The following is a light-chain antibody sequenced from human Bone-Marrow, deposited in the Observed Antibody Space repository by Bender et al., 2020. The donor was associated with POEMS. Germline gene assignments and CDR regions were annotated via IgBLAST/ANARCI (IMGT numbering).Light chain of an antibody. Sequence: QSVLPQPPSVSGTPGQRVTISCSGSGSNIGGYPVNWYQQLPGTAPRLLIYTNNERPSGVPDRFSGSKSGTSASLAITGLQSDDEAIYFCVAWDASLSGPHVVFGGGTKVTVL. CDR3: VAWDASLSGPHVV. CDR1: GSNIGGYP. V-gene: IGLV1-44*01. CDR2: TNN. J-gene: IGLJ2*01.